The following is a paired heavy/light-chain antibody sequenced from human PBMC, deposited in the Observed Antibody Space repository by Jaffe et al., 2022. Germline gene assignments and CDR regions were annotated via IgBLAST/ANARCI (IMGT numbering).Heavy chain of an antibody. D-gene: IGHD2-15*01. CDR2: IYPGDSDT. CDR1: GYRFTTYW. Sequence: EVQLVQSGAEVKKPGESLKISCKGSGYRFTTYWIGWVRQMPGKGLEWMGVIYPGDSDTRYSPSFQGQVTISADKSISTAYVQWSSLKASDTAVYYCVRHPPRVGGFITEIDYWGQGTLVTVSS. V-gene: IGHV5-51*01. CDR3: VRHPPRVGGFITEIDY. J-gene: IGHJ4*02.
Light chain of an antibody. CDR2: GAS. CDR3: QQYNNWPMYT. CDR1: QSVRSN. J-gene: IGKJ2*01. Sequence: EIVLTQSPATLSVSPGERATLSCRASQSVRSNLAWYQQKPGQAPRLLIYGASTRATGIPARFSGSGSGTEFTLTISSLQSEDFAVYYCQQYNNWPMYTFGQGTKLEIK. V-gene: IGKV3-15*01.